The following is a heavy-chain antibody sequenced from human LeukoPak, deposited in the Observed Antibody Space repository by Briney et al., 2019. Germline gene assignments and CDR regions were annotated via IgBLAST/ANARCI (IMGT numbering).Heavy chain of an antibody. CDR2: FDPEDGET. D-gene: IGHD1-26*01. Sequence: GASVKVSCKVSGYTLTELSMHWVRQAPGKGLEWMGGFDPEDGETIYAQKFQGRVTMTEDTSTDTAYMELSSLRSEDTAVCYCATDLVPGKWELPSYWGQGTLVTVSS. V-gene: IGHV1-24*01. CDR1: GYTLTELS. CDR3: ATDLVPGKWELPSY. J-gene: IGHJ4*02.